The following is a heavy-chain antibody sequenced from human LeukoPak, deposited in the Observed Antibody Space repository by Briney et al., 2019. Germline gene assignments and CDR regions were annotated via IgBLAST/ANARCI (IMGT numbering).Heavy chain of an antibody. CDR3: ASIQRRFLEWLPEKN. D-gene: IGHD3-3*01. J-gene: IGHJ4*02. CDR1: GGTFSSYA. Sequence: SVKVSRKASGGTFSSYAISWVRQAPGQGLEWMGRIIPIFGIANYAQKFQGRVTITADKSTSTAYMELSSLRSEDTAVYYCASIQRRFLEWLPEKNWGQGTLVTVSS. V-gene: IGHV1-69*04. CDR2: IIPIFGIA.